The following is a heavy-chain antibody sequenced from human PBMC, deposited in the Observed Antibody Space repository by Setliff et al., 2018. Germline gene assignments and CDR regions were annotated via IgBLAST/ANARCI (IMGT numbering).Heavy chain of an antibody. CDR3: ARDDRGYCSSTSCYYAFDI. D-gene: IGHD2-2*03. J-gene: IGHJ3*02. Sequence: GGSLRLSCAASGFTVSSNYMSWVRQAPGKGLEWVSVIYSGGSTYYADSVKGRFTISRDNSKNTLYLQMNSLRAEDTAVYYCARDDRGYCSSTSCYYAFDIWGQGTMVTV. V-gene: IGHV3-66*02. CDR2: IYSGGST. CDR1: GFTVSSNY.